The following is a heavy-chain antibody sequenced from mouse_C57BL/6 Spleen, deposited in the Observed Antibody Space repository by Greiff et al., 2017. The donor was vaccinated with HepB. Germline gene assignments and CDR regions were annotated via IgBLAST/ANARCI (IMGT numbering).Heavy chain of an antibody. D-gene: IGHD1-1*01. CDR1: GYTFTDYY. CDR2: INPYNGGT. Sequence: VQLQQSGPVLVKPGASVKMSCKASGYTFTDYYMNWVKQSHGKSLEWIGVINPYNGGTSYNQKFKGKATLTVDKSSSTAYMELNSLTSEDSAVYYCASDYYGSSSFDYWGQGTTLTVSS. CDR3: ASDYYGSSSFDY. V-gene: IGHV1-19*01. J-gene: IGHJ2*01.